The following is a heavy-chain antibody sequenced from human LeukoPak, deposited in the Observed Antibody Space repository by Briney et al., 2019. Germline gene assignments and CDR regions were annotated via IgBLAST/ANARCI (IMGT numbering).Heavy chain of an antibody. CDR2: ISGSGGST. CDR3: AKGYSSSWPNFYFDY. V-gene: IGHV3-23*01. D-gene: IGHD6-13*01. Sequence: GGSLRLSCAAPRFTFSSYAMTWVRQAPGKGLEWVSGISGSGGSTYYADSVKGRFTISRDNSKNTLYLQMNSLRAEDTAVYYCAKGYSSSWPNFYFDYWGQGTLVTVSS. CDR1: RFTFSSYA. J-gene: IGHJ4*02.